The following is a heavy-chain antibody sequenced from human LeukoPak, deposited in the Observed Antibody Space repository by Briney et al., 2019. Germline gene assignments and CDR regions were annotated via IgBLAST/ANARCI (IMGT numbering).Heavy chain of an antibody. CDR1: GGAFRGYC. D-gene: IGHD3-9*01. CDR3: ARGVSHRNFDWLFY. J-gene: IGHJ4*02. Sequence: PSETLSLTCAVYGGAFRGYCWSWIRQPPGKGLEGMGEINDSGSTHYNTSLNSRVTISVDTSKNQVYLKLSSVTAAATAIYYCARGVSHRNFDWLFYWGQGTLVTVSS. V-gene: IGHV4-34*01. CDR2: INDSGST.